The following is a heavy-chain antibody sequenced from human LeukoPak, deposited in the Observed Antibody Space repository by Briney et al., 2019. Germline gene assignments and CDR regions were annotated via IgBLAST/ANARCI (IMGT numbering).Heavy chain of an antibody. CDR3: ARNPDEHWLDESENWYFDL. V-gene: IGHV1-2*06. CDR1: GYTFTGYY. Sequence: ASVKVSCKASGYTFTGYYLHWLRQAPGQGLEWMGRINPNRGDTKPAQKFQGRVTMTRDTSISVAYMELSSLESDDTAVYYCARNPDEHWLDESENWYFDLWGSGTLVTVSS. CDR2: INPNRGDT. D-gene: IGHD6-19*01. J-gene: IGHJ2*01.